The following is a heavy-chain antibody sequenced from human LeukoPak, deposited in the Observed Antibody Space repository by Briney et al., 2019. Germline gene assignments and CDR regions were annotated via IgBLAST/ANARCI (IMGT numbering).Heavy chain of an antibody. Sequence: SETLSLTCTVSGGSISSYYWSWIRQPPGKGLERIGYIYYSGSTNYNPSLKSRVTISVDTSKNQFSLKLSSVTAADTAVYYCARQYYYGLGDVWGQGTTVTVSS. V-gene: IGHV4-59*08. CDR1: GGSISSYY. CDR2: IYYSGST. D-gene: IGHD3-10*01. CDR3: ARQYYYGLGDV. J-gene: IGHJ6*02.